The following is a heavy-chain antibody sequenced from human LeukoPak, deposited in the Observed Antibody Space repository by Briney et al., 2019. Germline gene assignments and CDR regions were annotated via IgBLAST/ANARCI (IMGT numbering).Heavy chain of an antibody. J-gene: IGHJ4*02. Sequence: GGSLRLSCAASGFTFSSYAMHWVRQAPGKGLEWVAVISYDGSNKYYADSVKGRFTISRDNSKNTLYLQMNSLRAEDTAVYYCARAPQTHYYDSSGYTRADYWGQGTLVTVSS. CDR1: GFTFSSYA. V-gene: IGHV3-30-3*01. CDR2: ISYDGSNK. CDR3: ARAPQTHYYDSSGYTRADY. D-gene: IGHD3-22*01.